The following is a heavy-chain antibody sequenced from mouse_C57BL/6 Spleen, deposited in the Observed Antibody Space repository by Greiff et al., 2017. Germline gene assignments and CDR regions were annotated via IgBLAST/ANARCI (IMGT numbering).Heavy chain of an antibody. D-gene: IGHD1-1*01. V-gene: IGHV1-81*01. J-gene: IGHJ4*01. CDR3: ARGPTTVVARAMDY. CDR1: GYTFTSYG. Sequence: QVQLQQSGAELARPGASVKLSCKASGYTFTSYGISWVKQRTGQGLEWIGEIYPRSGNTYYNEKFKGKATLTADKSSSTAYMELRSLTSEDTAVYFCARGPTTVVARAMDYWGQGTSVTVSS. CDR2: IYPRSGNT.